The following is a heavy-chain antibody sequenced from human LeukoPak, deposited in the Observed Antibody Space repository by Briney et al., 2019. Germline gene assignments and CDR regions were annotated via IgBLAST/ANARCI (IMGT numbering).Heavy chain of an antibody. CDR1: GYSFTSYW. D-gene: IGHD3-10*01. J-gene: IGHJ2*01. Sequence: RGESPKISCKGSGYSFTSYWIGWVRQMPGKGLEWMGIIYPGDSDTRYSPSFQGQVTISADKSISTAYLQWSSLKASDTAMYYCAKRPYGSYSHGYFDLWGRGTLVTVSS. CDR2: IYPGDSDT. CDR3: AKRPYGSYSHGYFDL. V-gene: IGHV5-51*01.